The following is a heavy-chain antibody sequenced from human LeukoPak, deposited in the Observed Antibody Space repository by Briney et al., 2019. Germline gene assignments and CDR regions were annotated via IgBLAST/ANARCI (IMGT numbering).Heavy chain of an antibody. CDR2: ISSSSSYI. CDR1: GFTFSSYS. CDR3: AIDSSWYSYYFDY. J-gene: IGHJ4*02. Sequence: GGSLRLSCAASGFTFSSYSMNWVRQAPGKGLEWVSSISSSSSYIYYADSVKGRFTIPRDNAKNSLYLQMNSLRAEDTAVYYCAIDSSWYSYYFDYWGQGTLVTVSS. D-gene: IGHD6-13*01. V-gene: IGHV3-21*01.